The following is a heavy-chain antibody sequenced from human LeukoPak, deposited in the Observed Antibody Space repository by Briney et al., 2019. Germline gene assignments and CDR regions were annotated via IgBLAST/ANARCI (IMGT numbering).Heavy chain of an antibody. D-gene: IGHD3-22*01. CDR1: GYSFSSGYY. CDR2: IYRSGST. V-gene: IGHV4-38-2*01. J-gene: IGHJ5*02. Sequence: PSDTLSLTCAVSGYSFSSGYYWGWIRQRPGKGLEWIGSIYRSGSTYYNPSLKRRITISVDTSKNQLSLKLSSVTAADTAVYYCARVAYYYASSEDWFDPWGQGTLVTVSS. CDR3: ARVAYYYASSEDWFDP.